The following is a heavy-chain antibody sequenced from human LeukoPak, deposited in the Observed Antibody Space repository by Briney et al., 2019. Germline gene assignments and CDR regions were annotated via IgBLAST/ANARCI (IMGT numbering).Heavy chain of an antibody. CDR1: GFTFGGYG. CDR2: IADNGSRA. V-gene: IGHV3-33*01. Sequence: GGPLRLSCAGSGFTFGGYGMHWFRQPPGKGLEWVAVIADNGSRAFYADSVKGRFTISRDNSKNTMSVQMDDLRAEDTAVYYCTRYNNDDSDYWGQGTLVTASP. CDR3: TRYNNDDSDY. J-gene: IGHJ4*02. D-gene: IGHD1-14*01.